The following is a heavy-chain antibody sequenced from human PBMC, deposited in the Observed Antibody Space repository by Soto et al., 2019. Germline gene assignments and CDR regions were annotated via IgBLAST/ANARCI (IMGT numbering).Heavy chain of an antibody. D-gene: IGHD6-6*01. CDR2: IYNVGCT. V-gene: IGHV3-53*02. Sequence: EVQLVETGGGLIQPGGSLRLSCAASGFTVSGNYMRWVRQAPGKGLEWVSVIYNVGCTYYADSVKGRFTISRDNSNNTLYLQMNSLSAEHTAEYECASTRGSSYDYWGQGTLVTVS. J-gene: IGHJ4*02. CDR3: ASTRGSSYDY. CDR1: GFTVSGNY.